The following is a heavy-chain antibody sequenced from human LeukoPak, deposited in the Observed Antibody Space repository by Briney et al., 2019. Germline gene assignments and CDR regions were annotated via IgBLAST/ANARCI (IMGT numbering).Heavy chain of an antibody. J-gene: IGHJ4*02. D-gene: IGHD2/OR15-2a*01. CDR2: INSDGSWT. V-gene: IGHV3-74*01. CDR1: GSYW. CDR3: VSFYETY. Sequence: GGSPRLSCAASGSYWMHWVRQAPGKGLVWVSHINSDGSWTSYADSVKGRFTISKDNAKNTVYLQMNNLRAEDTAVYYCVSFYETYWGRGTLVTVSS.